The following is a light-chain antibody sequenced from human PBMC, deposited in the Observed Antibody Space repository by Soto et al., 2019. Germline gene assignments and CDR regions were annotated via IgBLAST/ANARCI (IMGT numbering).Light chain of an antibody. CDR2: GAF. CDR3: QQYDKWPYT. CDR1: QSVASN. V-gene: IGKV3-15*01. Sequence: EIVLTQSPVTLSVSPGERATLSCRTSQSVASNLAWYQQKPGQAPRLLIYGAFIRAPGFPVRFRGTGSGSEFTLTISSLQSEDGATYYCQQYDKWPYTFGQGTDLEIK. J-gene: IGKJ2*01.